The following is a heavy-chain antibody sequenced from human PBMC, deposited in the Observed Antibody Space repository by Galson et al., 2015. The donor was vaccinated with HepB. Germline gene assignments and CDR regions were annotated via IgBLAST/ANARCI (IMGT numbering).Heavy chain of an antibody. CDR1: GFTFSSYG. J-gene: IGHJ4*02. V-gene: IGHV3-30*18. Sequence: SLRLSCAASGFTFSSYGMHWVRQAPGKGLEWVAVISYDGSNKYYADSVKGRFTISRDNSKNTLYLQMNSLRAEDTAVYYCAKDGPSGYFDYWGQGTLVTVSS. CDR2: ISYDGSNK. D-gene: IGHD3/OR15-3a*01. CDR3: AKDGPSGYFDY.